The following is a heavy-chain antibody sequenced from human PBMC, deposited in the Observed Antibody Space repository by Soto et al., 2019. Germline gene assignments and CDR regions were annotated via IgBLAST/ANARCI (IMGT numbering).Heavy chain of an antibody. CDR2: IIPIFGTA. J-gene: IGHJ6*02. Sequence: QVQLVQSGAEVKKPGSSVKVSCKASGGTFSSYAISWVRQAPGQGREWMGGIIPIFGTANYAQKFQGRVTITADESTSTAYMELSSLRSEDTAVYYCARGLLRSPLFAYCMDVWGQGTTVTVSS. CDR1: GGTFSSYA. CDR3: ARGLLRSPLFAYCMDV. D-gene: IGHD2-21*01. V-gene: IGHV1-69*01.